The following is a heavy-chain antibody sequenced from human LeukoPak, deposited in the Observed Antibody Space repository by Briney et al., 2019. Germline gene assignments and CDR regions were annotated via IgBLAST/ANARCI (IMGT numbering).Heavy chain of an antibody. CDR2: IYYSGST. D-gene: IGHD4-23*01. V-gene: IGHV4-31*03. J-gene: IGHJ4*02. Sequence: SQTLSLTCTVSGGSISSGGYYWSWIRQHPGKGLEWIGYIYYSGSTNYNPSLKSRVTISVDTSKNQFSLKLSSVTAADTAVYYCARGPTTVVTPGGYFDYWGQGTLVTVPS. CDR3: ARGPTTVVTPGGYFDY. CDR1: GGSISSGGYY.